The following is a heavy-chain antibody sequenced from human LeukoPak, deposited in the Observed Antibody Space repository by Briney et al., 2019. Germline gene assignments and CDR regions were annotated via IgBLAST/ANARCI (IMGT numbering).Heavy chain of an antibody. Sequence: GGSLRLSCAASGFTFSSYAMHWVHQAPGKGLEWVSYISTTSTTIYYADSVKGRLTISRDNAKNSLYLQMSSLRAEDTAVYYCAREPLDYWGQGTLVTVSS. CDR3: AREPLDY. CDR2: ISTTSTTI. J-gene: IGHJ4*02. CDR1: GFTFSSYA. V-gene: IGHV3-48*01.